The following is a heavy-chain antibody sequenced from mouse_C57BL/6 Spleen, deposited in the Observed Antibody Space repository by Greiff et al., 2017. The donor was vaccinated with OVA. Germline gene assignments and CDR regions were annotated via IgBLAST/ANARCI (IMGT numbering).Heavy chain of an antibody. D-gene: IGHD3-2*02. Sequence: QVQLQQPGAELVRPGSSVKLSCKASGYTFTSYWMDWVKQRPGQGLEWIGNIYPSDSETHYNQKFKDKATLTVDKSSSTAYMQLSSLTSEDSAVYYCARGAAQAPWFAYWGQGTLVTVSA. J-gene: IGHJ3*01. CDR1: GYTFTSYW. V-gene: IGHV1-61*01. CDR3: ARGAAQAPWFAY. CDR2: IYPSDSET.